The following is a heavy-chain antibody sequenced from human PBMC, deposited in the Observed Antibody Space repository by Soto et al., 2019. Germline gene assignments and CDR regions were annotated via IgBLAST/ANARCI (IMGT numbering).Heavy chain of an antibody. CDR1: GFTFSSYA. CDR2: ISGSGGST. D-gene: IGHD3-22*01. CDR3: AKASSGYSYVRSCFQH. Sequence: GGSLRLSCAASGFTFSSYAMSWVRQAPGKGLEWVSAISGSGGSTYYADSVKGRFTISRDNSKNTLYLQMNSLRAEDTAVYYCAKASSGYSYVRSCFQHWGQGTLVTVSS. V-gene: IGHV3-23*01. J-gene: IGHJ1*01.